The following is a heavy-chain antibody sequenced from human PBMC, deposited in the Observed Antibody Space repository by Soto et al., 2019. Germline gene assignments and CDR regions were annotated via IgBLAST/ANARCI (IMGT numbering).Heavy chain of an antibody. CDR3: ARLKRYYDSSGFYFDY. D-gene: IGHD3-22*01. CDR2: IYPGDSDT. J-gene: IGHJ4*02. Sequence: PGESLKISCKGSGDSFTSYWIVWVRQMPGKGLEWMGIIYPGDSDTRYSPSFQGQVTISADKSISTAYLQWSSLKASDTGMYYCARLKRYYDSSGFYFDYWGKRTLVTV. V-gene: IGHV5-51*01. CDR1: GDSFTSYW.